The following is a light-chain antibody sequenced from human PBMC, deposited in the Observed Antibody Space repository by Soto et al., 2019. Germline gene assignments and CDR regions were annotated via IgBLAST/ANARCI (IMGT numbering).Light chain of an antibody. CDR2: QTS. Sequence: EIVLTQSPATLSSFPGDRVTLSCRASQYINTRLAWYQHRPGQAPRLLIYQTSIRAAGIPARFSASGTGTDFTLTISDVQPEDFAVYYCQQHNNWPPITFGQGTRLEIK. V-gene: IGKV3-11*01. CDR1: QYINTR. J-gene: IGKJ5*01. CDR3: QQHNNWPPIT.